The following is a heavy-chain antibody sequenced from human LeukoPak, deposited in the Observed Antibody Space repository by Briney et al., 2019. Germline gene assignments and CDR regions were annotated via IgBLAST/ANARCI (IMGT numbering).Heavy chain of an antibody. Sequence: GGSLRLSCAASGFTFSSYSMNWVRQAPGKGLEWVSSISSSSSYIYYADSVKGRFTISRDNAKNSLYLQMNSLRAEDTAVYYCARSSGYRYYYYYMDVWGKGTTVTVSS. V-gene: IGHV3-21*01. CDR3: ARSSGYRYYYYYMDV. D-gene: IGHD3-22*01. CDR1: GFTFSSYS. CDR2: ISSSSSYI. J-gene: IGHJ6*03.